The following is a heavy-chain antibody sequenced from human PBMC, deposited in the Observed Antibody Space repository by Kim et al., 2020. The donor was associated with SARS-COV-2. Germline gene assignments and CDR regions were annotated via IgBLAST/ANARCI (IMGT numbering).Heavy chain of an antibody. CDR1: GFTFTNAW. CDR2: IKSNADGGTS. Sequence: GGSLRLSCAGSGFTFTNAWMSWVRQAPGKGLEWVGRIKSNADGGTSDYAAPVKGRFTISRDDSKDTLYLQMNSLKTEDTAVYYCTTEYWGSFNYWGQGTLVTDSS. J-gene: IGHJ4*02. V-gene: IGHV3-15*01. D-gene: IGHD7-27*01. CDR3: TTEYWGSFNY.